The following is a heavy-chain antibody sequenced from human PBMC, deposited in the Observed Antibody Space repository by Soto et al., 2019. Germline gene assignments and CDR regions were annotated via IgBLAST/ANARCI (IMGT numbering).Heavy chain of an antibody. J-gene: IGHJ4*02. D-gene: IGHD3-10*01. V-gene: IGHV4-59*12. Sequence: ETLSLTCTVSGDSISSYYWSCIRQPPGKGLEWIGYIYYSGSTNYNPSLKSRVTISVDRSKNQFSLKLSSVTAADTAVYYCAKPPQTGWQLLPLFDSWGQGTLVTVSS. CDR2: IYYSGST. CDR1: GDSISSYY. CDR3: AKPPQTGWQLLPLFDS.